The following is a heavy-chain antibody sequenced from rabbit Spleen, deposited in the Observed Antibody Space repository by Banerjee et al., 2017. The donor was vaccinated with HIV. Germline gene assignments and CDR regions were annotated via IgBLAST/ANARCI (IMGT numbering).Heavy chain of an antibody. J-gene: IGHJ4*01. CDR1: GFTISSSDY. V-gene: IGHV1S43*01. CDR2: ISAGSSGST. CDR3: ARGVSAGYGYGDL. D-gene: IGHD6-1*01. Sequence: QEQLEESGGGLVKPGGTLTLTCTASGFTISSSDYMCWVRQAPGKGLEWIGCISAGSSGSTYYASWVNGRFTISRSTSLNTVTLQMTSLTAADTATYFCARGVSAGYGYGDLWGPGTLVTVS.